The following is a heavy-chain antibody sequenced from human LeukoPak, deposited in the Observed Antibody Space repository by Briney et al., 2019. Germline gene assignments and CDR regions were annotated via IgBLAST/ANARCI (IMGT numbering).Heavy chain of an antibody. J-gene: IGHJ5*02. D-gene: IGHD5-12*01. CDR3: AIISGYESGWFDP. Sequence: GGSLRLSCAASGFTFSSYGMHWVRQAPGKGLEWVAVISYDGSNKYYADSVKGRFTISRDNSKNTLYLQMNSLRAEDTAVYYCAIISGYESGWFDPWGQGTLVTVSS. CDR2: ISYDGSNK. CDR1: GFTFSSYG. V-gene: IGHV3-30*03.